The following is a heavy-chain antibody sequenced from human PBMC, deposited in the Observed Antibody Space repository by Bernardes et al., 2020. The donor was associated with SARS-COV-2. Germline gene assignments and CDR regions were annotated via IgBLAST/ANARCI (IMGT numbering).Heavy chain of an antibody. Sequence: SETLSLTCTVTGDSINTGSYFWSWIRQPPGKGLEWIGYIFHSRRTFNNPSLERRLNISIDLSRNQFSLNLASVTAADTAVYYCATYGAKGAFDIWGQGTMVTVSS. J-gene: IGHJ3*02. CDR3: ATYGAKGAFDI. CDR2: IFHSRRT. V-gene: IGHV4-30-4*01. CDR1: GDSINTGSYF. D-gene: IGHD4-17*01.